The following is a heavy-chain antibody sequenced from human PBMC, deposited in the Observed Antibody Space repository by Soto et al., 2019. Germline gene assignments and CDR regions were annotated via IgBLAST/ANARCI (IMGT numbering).Heavy chain of an antibody. CDR2: IYHSGST. D-gene: IGHD3-3*01. CDR3: ARDRGAEWFSYYFEY. J-gene: IGHJ4*02. Sequence: QVQLQESGPGLVKPSGTLSLTCDVSGGSISSSNWWSWVRHPQGKGLEWIGEIYHSGSTNDKPSLKRRVTISEEKYKNQFSLKLSSVTAAYTAVYYCARDRGAEWFSYYFEYWGQGTLVTVSS. CDR1: GGSISSSNW. V-gene: IGHV4-4*02.